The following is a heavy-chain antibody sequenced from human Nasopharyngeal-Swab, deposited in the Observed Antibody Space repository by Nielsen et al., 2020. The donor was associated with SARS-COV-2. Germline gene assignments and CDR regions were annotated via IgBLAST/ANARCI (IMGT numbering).Heavy chain of an antibody. D-gene: IGHD2-2*01. CDR3: ARSLGPANYYYYGMDV. V-gene: IGHV1-69*13. Sequence: SVKVSCKASGYTFTSYGISWVRQAPGQGLEWMGGIIPIFGTANYAQKFQGRVTITADESTSTAYMELSSLRSEDTAVYYCARSLGPANYYYYGMDVWGQGTTVTVSS. CDR2: IIPIFGTA. J-gene: IGHJ6*02. CDR1: GYTFTSYG.